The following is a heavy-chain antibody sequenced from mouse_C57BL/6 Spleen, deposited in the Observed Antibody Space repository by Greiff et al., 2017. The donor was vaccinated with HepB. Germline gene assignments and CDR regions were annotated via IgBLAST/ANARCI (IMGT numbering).Heavy chain of an antibody. J-gene: IGHJ1*03. CDR3: ARVGGYFWYFDV. CDR1: GYSITSGYY. V-gene: IGHV3-6*01. CDR2: ISYDGSN. Sequence: EVKLLESGPGLVKPSQSLSLTCSVTGYSITSGYYWNWIRQFPGNKLEWMGYISYDGSNNYNPSLKNRISITRDTSKNQFFLKLNSVTTEDTSTYYCARVGGYFWYFDVWGTGTTVTVSS. D-gene: IGHD2-3*01.